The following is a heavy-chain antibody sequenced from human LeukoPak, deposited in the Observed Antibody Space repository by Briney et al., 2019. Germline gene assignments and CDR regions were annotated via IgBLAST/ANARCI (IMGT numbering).Heavy chain of an antibody. CDR1: GFTFSSYA. D-gene: IGHD3-16*01. CDR2: ISGSGGYT. CDR3: AKDKVSSWGYFDL. V-gene: IGHV3-23*01. Sequence: GGSLRLSCAASGFTFSSYAMSWVRQAPGKGLEWVSAISGSGGYTYYADPVKGRFTISRDNSKNTLYLQMNSLRDEDTAVFYCAKDKVSSWGYFDLWGRGSLVTVSS. J-gene: IGHJ2*01.